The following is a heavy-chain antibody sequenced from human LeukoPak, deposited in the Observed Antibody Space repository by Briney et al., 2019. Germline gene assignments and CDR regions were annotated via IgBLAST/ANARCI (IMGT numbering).Heavy chain of an antibody. CDR3: ARDDLTLDI. CDR2: VYSTGST. D-gene: IGHD3/OR15-3a*01. J-gene: IGHJ3*02. Sequence: SETLSLTCTVSGGSIRGYFWSWMRQPAGRGLEWIGRVYSTGSTNYNPSLKSRVTMSVDTSKNQFSLKLSSVPAADTAVYYCARDDLTLDIWGQGTMVTVSS. V-gene: IGHV4-4*07. CDR1: GGSIRGYF.